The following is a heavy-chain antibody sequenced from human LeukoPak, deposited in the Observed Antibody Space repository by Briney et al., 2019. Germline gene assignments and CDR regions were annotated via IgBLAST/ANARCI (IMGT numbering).Heavy chain of an antibody. V-gene: IGHV3-74*01. CDR2: INSDGSNQ. CDR3: ARVPQDYYYYYGMDV. CDR1: GFTFSGSW. Sequence: PGGSLRLSCGASGFTFSGSWMHWGGQAPGKGLGGVSHINSDGSNQSYADSVKRRFHITRDNAKNTLYLQMNSLRAEDTDVYYCARVPQDYYYYYGMDVWGQGTTVTVSS. J-gene: IGHJ6*01.